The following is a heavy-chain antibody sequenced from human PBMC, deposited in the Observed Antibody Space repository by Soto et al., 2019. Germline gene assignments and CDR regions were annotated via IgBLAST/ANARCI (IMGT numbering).Heavy chain of an antibody. J-gene: IGHJ4*02. CDR1: GGSISSSSYY. CDR3: ERHETSYPWYFDY. V-gene: IGHV4-39*01. CDR2: IYYSGST. Sequence: PXATLSLTCTVSGGSISSSSYYWGWIRQPPGKGLEWIGSIYYSGSTYYNPSLKSRVTISVDTSKNQFSLKLSSVTAADTAVYYCERHETSYPWYFDYWGQGTLVTVSS. D-gene: IGHD3-10*01.